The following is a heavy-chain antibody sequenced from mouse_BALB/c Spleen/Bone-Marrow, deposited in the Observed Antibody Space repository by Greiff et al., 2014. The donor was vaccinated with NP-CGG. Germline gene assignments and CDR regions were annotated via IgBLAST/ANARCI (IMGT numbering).Heavy chain of an antibody. Sequence: QVQLQQPGPELVKPGASVKISCKASGYAFSSSWMNWVKQRPGQGLEWIGRIYPGDGDTNYNGKFKGKATLTADKSSSTAYMQLSSLTSVDSAVYFCAKSGPYDYAMDYWGQGTSVTVSS. J-gene: IGHJ4*01. CDR2: IYPGDGDT. D-gene: IGHD1-3*01. CDR1: GYAFSSSW. V-gene: IGHV1-82*01. CDR3: AKSGPYDYAMDY.